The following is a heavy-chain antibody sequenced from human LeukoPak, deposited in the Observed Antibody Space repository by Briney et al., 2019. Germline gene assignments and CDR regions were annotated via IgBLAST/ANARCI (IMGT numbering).Heavy chain of an antibody. Sequence: GGSLRLSCAASGFTFSSYAMSWVRQAPGKGLEWVSAISGSGGSTYYADSVKGRFTISRDNSKNTLYLQMNSLRAEDTAVYYCAKGGGYGSGSYYTPIYWGQGTLVTVSS. V-gene: IGHV3-23*01. D-gene: IGHD3-10*01. J-gene: IGHJ4*02. CDR2: ISGSGGST. CDR1: GFTFSSYA. CDR3: AKGGGYGSGSYYTPIY.